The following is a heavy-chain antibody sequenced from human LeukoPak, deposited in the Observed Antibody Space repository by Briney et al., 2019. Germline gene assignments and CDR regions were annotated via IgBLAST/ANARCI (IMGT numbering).Heavy chain of an antibody. CDR3: AREPDRHIAAAGTVVDY. Sequence: SETLSLTCNVSRGSISSGGHYWSWIRQRPGKGLEWMGYTYFTGSTYYNPSLQSRLIISADTSMTQFSLRLRSVTAADTAVYYCAREPDRHIAAAGTVVDYWGQGTLVTVSS. D-gene: IGHD6-13*01. V-gene: IGHV4-31*03. CDR1: RGSISSGGHY. CDR2: TYFTGST. J-gene: IGHJ4*02.